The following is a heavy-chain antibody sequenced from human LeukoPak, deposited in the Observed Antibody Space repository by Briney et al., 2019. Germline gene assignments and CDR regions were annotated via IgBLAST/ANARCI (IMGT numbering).Heavy chain of an antibody. V-gene: IGHV3-48*04. CDR2: INRGSDTS. Sequence: GGSLRLSCAASGFTFSAYSMNWVRQAPGKGPEWVSYINRGSDTSFYADSVKGRFTVSRDNAKNSLYLEMNDLRAEDTAVYYCAKDPQWAARPRAFDIWGQGTMVTVSS. D-gene: IGHD6-6*01. J-gene: IGHJ3*02. CDR1: GFTFSAYS. CDR3: AKDPQWAARPRAFDI.